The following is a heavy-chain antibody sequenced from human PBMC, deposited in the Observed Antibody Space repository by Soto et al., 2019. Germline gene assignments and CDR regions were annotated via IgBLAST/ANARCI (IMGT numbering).Heavy chain of an antibody. D-gene: IGHD4-4*01. V-gene: IGHV1-18*04. CDR3: ARNSRDSYGWLDP. J-gene: IGHJ5*02. Sequence: QVQLLQSGAEVKEPGASMKVSCKASGYTFHNYAISWVRQAPGQGLEWMGWYNPSIVYGQSAKNFQGRVSMTTDTSTNTAYMELKSLRSDDTATYYCARNSRDSYGWLDPWGQGTLVTVSS. CDR2: YNPSIVYG. CDR1: GYTFHNYA.